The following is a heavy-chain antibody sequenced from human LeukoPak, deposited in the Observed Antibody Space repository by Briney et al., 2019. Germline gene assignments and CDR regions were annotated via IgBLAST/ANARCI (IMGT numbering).Heavy chain of an antibody. CDR2: INHSGCT. Sequence: SETLSLTCAVYGGSFSGYYWSWIRQPPGKGLEWIGEINHSGCTNYNPSLKSRVTISVDTSKNQFSLKLSSVTAADTAVYYCARGESYYDFWSGYPPGWFDPWGQGTLVTVSS. V-gene: IGHV4-34*01. CDR1: GGSFSGYY. CDR3: ARGESYYDFWSGYPPGWFDP. J-gene: IGHJ5*02. D-gene: IGHD3-3*01.